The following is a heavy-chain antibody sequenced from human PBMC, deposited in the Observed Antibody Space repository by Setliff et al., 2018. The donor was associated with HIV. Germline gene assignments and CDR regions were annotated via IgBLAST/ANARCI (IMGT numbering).Heavy chain of an antibody. Sequence: ASVKVSCKASGYPFTGYYLHWVRQAPGQGLEWMGWINPNSGGTNYAQKFQGRVAVTRDTSISTAYMELSRLRSDDTAVYYCARPGYSGYDFIGGNLGYWGQGTLVTVSS. V-gene: IGHV1-2*02. CDR3: ARPGYSGYDFIGGNLGY. D-gene: IGHD5-12*01. CDR1: GYPFTGYY. J-gene: IGHJ4*02. CDR2: INPNSGGT.